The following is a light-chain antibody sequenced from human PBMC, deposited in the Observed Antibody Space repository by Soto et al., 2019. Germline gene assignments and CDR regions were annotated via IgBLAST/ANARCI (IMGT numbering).Light chain of an antibody. CDR3: QKYNSAPQT. V-gene: IGKV1-39*01. Sequence: DIQMTQSPSSLSASVGDRVTITFRASQSISSYLNWYQQKPGKAPKLLIYAASSLQSGVPSRFSGSGSGTDFTLTISSLQPEDVATYYCQKYNSAPQTFGQGTKVDIK. CDR1: QSISSY. J-gene: IGKJ1*01. CDR2: AAS.